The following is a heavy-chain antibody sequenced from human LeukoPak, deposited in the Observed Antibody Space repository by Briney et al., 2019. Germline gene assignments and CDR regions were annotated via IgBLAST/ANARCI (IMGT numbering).Heavy chain of an antibody. CDR3: AKDSEYYYDSSGLFDY. Sequence: SETLSLTCTVSGGSIRSSYYYWGWIRQPPGKGLEWIGSIYDSGSTYYNPSLKSRVTISVDTSKNQFSLKLNSVTAADTAVYYCAKDSEYYYDSSGLFDYWGQGTLVTVSS. V-gene: IGHV4-39*02. J-gene: IGHJ4*02. CDR1: GGSIRSSYYY. CDR2: IYDSGST. D-gene: IGHD3-22*01.